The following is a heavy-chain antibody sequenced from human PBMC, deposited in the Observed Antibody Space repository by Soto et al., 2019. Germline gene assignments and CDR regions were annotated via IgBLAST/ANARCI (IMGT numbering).Heavy chain of an antibody. V-gene: IGHV4-61*01. CDR1: GGSVSSGSYY. CDR3: ARARIAAAGTGGYVLDY. J-gene: IGHJ4*02. CDR2: IYYSGST. Sequence: SETLSLTCTVSGGSVSSGSYYWSWIRQPPGKVLEWIGYIYYSGSTNYNPSLKSRVTISVDTSKNQFSLKLSSVTAADTAVYYCARARIAAAGTGGYVLDYWGQGTLVTVSS. D-gene: IGHD6-13*01.